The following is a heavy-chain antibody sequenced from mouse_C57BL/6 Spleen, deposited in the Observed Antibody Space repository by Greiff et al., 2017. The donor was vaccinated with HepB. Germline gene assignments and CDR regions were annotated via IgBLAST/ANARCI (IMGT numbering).Heavy chain of an antibody. J-gene: IGHJ2*01. D-gene: IGHD2-14*01. Sequence: VQLQQSGPELVKPGASVKISCKASGYAFSSSWMNWVKQRPGKGLEWIGRIYPGDGDTNYNGKFKGKATLTADKSSSTAYMQLSSLTSEDSAVYFCARSAGYPVYFDYWGQGTTLTVSS. CDR3: ARSAGYPVYFDY. CDR2: IYPGDGDT. CDR1: GYAFSSSW. V-gene: IGHV1-82*01.